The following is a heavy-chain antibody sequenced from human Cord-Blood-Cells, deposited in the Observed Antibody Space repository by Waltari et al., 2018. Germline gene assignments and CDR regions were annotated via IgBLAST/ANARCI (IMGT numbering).Heavy chain of an antibody. CDR2: ISYDGSNK. J-gene: IGHJ6*02. D-gene: IGHD6-19*01. Sequence: QVQLVESGGGVVQPGRSLRLSCAASGFTFSSYGMHWVRQAPGKGLEWVAVISYDGSNKYYADSVKGRFTISRDNSKNTLYLQMNSRRAEDTAVYYCAKRSSGQWLVYYYYYGMDVWGQGTTVTVSS. CDR3: AKRSSGQWLVYYYYYGMDV. V-gene: IGHV3-30*18. CDR1: GFTFSSYG.